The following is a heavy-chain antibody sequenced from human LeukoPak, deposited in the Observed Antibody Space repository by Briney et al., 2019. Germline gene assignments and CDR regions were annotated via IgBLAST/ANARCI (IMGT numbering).Heavy chain of an antibody. CDR2: IGTAGDT. Sequence: PGGSLRPSWAASGFTFSSSDMHWDRQAHGKGLEWVSAIGTAGDTYYEVSVKGRFTISRENAKNSLYLQMNSLRRGDTAVYYCAREGPTVGSKWDNWYFDLWGRGTLVTVSS. CDR1: GFTFSSSD. V-gene: IGHV3-13*01. D-gene: IGHD1-26*01. J-gene: IGHJ2*01. CDR3: AREGPTVGSKWDNWYFDL.